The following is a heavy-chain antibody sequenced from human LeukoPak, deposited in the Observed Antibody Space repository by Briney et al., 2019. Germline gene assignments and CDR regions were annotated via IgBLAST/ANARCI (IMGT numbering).Heavy chain of an antibody. J-gene: IGHJ6*02. V-gene: IGHV3-48*03. CDR2: ISGSGSTE. Sequence: PGGSLRLSCAASGFTFSSYEINCVRQAPGKGLVWVSSISGSGSTENYADSVTGRFTISRDNAKDSLFLQMNSLVGEDTAVYYCTRGGRGYGMDVWGQGTTVTVSS. CDR3: TRGGRGYGMDV. CDR1: GFTFSSYE.